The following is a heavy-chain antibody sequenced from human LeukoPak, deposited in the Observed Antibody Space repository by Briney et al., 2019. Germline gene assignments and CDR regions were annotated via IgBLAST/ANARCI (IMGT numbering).Heavy chain of an antibody. Sequence: SETLSLTCTVSGGSISSDYWSCIRRPPGKGLEWIGYISTSGSNHYNPSLKSRVTISGDTSKNQFSLKLSSVTAADTAVYYCARQKAGNCFDPWGQGTPVTVSS. CDR2: ISTSGSN. CDR1: GGSISSDY. D-gene: IGHD6-19*01. CDR3: ARQKAGNCFDP. V-gene: IGHV4-4*09. J-gene: IGHJ5*02.